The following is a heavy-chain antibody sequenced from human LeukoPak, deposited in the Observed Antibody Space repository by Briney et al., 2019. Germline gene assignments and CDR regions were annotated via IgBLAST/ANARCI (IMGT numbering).Heavy chain of an antibody. Sequence: ASVKVSCKASGYTFTGYYMHWVRQAPGQGLEWMGWISAYNGNTNYAQKLQGRVTMTTDTSTSTAYMELRSLRSDDTAVYYCATSKYDSSGLSFDYWGQGTLVTVSS. CDR3: ATSKYDSSGLSFDY. J-gene: IGHJ4*02. CDR1: GYTFTGYY. V-gene: IGHV1-18*04. D-gene: IGHD3-22*01. CDR2: ISAYNGNT.